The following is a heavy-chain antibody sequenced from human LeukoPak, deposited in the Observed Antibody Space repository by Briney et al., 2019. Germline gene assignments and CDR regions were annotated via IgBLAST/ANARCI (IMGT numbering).Heavy chain of an antibody. CDR1: GFTFGDYA. D-gene: IGHD3-10*01. V-gene: IGHV3-49*05. J-gene: IGHJ5*02. CDR3: TIDNSPYYYGSGSSNWFDP. CDR2: IRRKDYGGTT. Sequence: KTGGSLRLSCTASGFTFGDYAMSWFRKAPGKGLEWVGFIRRKDYGGTTEYAASVKGRFTISRDDSKSIAYLQMNSLKTEDTAVYYFTIDNSPYYYGSGSSNWFDPWGQGTLVTVSS.